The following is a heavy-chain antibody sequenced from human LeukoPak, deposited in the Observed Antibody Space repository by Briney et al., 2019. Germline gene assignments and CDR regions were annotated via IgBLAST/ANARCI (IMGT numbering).Heavy chain of an antibody. V-gene: IGHV4-59*01. CDR1: GGSISSYY. Sequence: SETLSLTCTVSGGSISSYYWSLIRQPPGKGLEWIGYIYYSGSTNYNPSLKSRVTISVDTSKNQLSLKLSSVTAADTAVYYCARDLRSGSYYWYYYYMDVWGKGTTVTVSS. D-gene: IGHD1-26*01. CDR3: ARDLRSGSYYWYYYYMDV. J-gene: IGHJ6*03. CDR2: IYYSGST.